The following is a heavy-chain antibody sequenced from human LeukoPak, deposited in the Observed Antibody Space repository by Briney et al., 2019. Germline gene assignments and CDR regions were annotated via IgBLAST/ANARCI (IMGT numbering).Heavy chain of an antibody. CDR2: ISWNSGSI. Sequence: PGGSLRLSCAASGFTFDDYGMNWVRQAPGKGLEWVSGISWNSGSIGYADSVKGRFTISRDNSKNTLYLQMNSLRAEDTAVYYCAKDLRGYCSSTSCRGAFDIWGQGTMVTVSS. D-gene: IGHD2-2*01. CDR1: GFTFDDYG. J-gene: IGHJ3*02. V-gene: IGHV3-9*01. CDR3: AKDLRGYCSSTSCRGAFDI.